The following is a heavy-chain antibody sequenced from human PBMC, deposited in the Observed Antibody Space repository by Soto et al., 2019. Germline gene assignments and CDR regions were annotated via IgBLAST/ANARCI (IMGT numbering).Heavy chain of an antibody. CDR2: ITDSGTGT. V-gene: IGHV3-23*01. D-gene: IGHD6-13*01. CDR1: GFTFSSCV. CDR3: AKGLINGRWYAAD. J-gene: IGHJ4*02. Sequence: PGGSLRLSCGASGFTFSSCVMSWVRQAPGKGLEWVSCITDSGTGTYYADSMKGRFTISRDNSKNTMYLQMNNLRAEDTGVYYCAKGLINGRWYAADWGQGTLVTVSS.